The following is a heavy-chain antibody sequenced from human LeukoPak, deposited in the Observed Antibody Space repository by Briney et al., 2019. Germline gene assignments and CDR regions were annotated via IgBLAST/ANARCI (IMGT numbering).Heavy chain of an antibody. D-gene: IGHD3-10*01. CDR1: GGSISSNSYY. J-gene: IGHJ4*02. CDR3: ARVGLLLDFDY. CDR2: IYTSGRT. Sequence: SETLSLTCAVSGGSISSNSYYWGWIRQPAGKGLEWIGRIYTSGRTNYNPSLKSRVTISVDKSKNQFSLKLSSVTAADTAVYYCARVGLLLDFDYWGQGTLVTVSS. V-gene: IGHV4-61*02.